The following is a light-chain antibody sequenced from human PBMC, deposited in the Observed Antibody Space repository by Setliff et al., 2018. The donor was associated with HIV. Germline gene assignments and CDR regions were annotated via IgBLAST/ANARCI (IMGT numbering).Light chain of an antibody. CDR2: DVT. Sequence: QSVLTQPASVSGSPGQSITISCTGTSSDIGSSNFVSWYQQHPGRAPKLMIYDVTKRPSGVSDRFSGSKSGNTASLTISGLQTEDEADYYCCSYTSSLTYVFGTGTKVTVL. CDR1: SSDIGSSNF. V-gene: IGLV2-14*03. J-gene: IGLJ1*01. CDR3: CSYTSSLTYV.